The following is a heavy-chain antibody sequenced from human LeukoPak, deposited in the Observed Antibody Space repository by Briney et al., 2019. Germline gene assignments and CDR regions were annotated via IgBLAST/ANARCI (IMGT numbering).Heavy chain of an antibody. D-gene: IGHD6-13*01. V-gene: IGHV3-30*04. J-gene: IGHJ4*02. CDR1: GFTFSSYA. Sequence: GGSLRLSCAASGFTFSSYAMHWVRQAPGKGLEWVAVISYDGSNEYYADSVKGRFTISRDNSKNTLYLQMNSLRAEDTAVYYCARAIAAAHLFDYWGQGTLVTVSS. CDR3: ARAIAAAHLFDY. CDR2: ISYDGSNE.